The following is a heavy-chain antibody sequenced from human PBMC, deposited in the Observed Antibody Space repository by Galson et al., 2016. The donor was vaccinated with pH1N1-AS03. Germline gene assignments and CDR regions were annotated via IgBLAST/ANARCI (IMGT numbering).Heavy chain of an antibody. V-gene: IGHV3-11*01. CDR3: VRDMTNYDIWSSYPPLLGWFDP. CDR2: ISGGGGTV. CDR1: GFNFRDYY. Sequence: SLRLSCAASGFNFRDYYISWIRQAPGRGLEWVTHISGGGGTVYYADSVKGRFTLSRDSSKKSLYLQMSSLKVEDTAIYYCVRDMTNYDIWSSYPPLLGWFDPWGQGTLVTVSS. D-gene: IGHD3-3*01. J-gene: IGHJ5*02.